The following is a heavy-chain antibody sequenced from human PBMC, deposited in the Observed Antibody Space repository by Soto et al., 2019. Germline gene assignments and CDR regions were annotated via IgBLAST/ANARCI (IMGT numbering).Heavy chain of an antibody. V-gene: IGHV3-30*18. J-gene: IGHJ4*02. CDR2: ISNDGSNK. D-gene: IGHD3-22*01. CDR3: AKEWVYDSSGWSFDY. Sequence: QVQLVESGGGVVQPGRSLRLSCAASGFTFSSYDMHWVRQAPGKGLEWVAVISNDGSNKYYADSVKGRFTISRDNSKNTLYLQMNSLRAEDTAVYYCAKEWVYDSSGWSFDYWGQGTLVTVSS. CDR1: GFTFSSYD.